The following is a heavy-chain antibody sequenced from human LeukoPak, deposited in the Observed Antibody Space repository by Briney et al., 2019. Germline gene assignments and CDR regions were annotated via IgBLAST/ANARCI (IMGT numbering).Heavy chain of an antibody. J-gene: IGHJ4*02. CDR2: IYTSGST. CDR3: AGAGPQWLVPFDY. Sequence: SETLSLTCTVSGGSISSGGYYWSWIRQPAGKGLEWIGRIYTSGSTNYNPSLKSRVTMSVDTSKNQFSLKLSSVTAADTAVYYCAGAGPQWLVPFDYWGQGTLVTVSS. D-gene: IGHD6-19*01. CDR1: GGSISSGGYY. V-gene: IGHV4-61*02.